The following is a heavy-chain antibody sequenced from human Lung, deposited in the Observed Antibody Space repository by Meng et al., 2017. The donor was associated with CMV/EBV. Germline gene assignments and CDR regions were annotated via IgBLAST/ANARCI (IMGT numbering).Heavy chain of an antibody. V-gene: IGHV1-69*10. J-gene: IGHJ4*02. CDR3: ARGRGNQPLFDF. D-gene: IGHD2/OR15-2a*01. CDR2: LIPVLNKA. Sequence: QVKRVESGAEVKKPESSVKVACKTSGGSFSTYTFSWVRQAPGQGLEWMGGLIPVLNKAKSAPRFQDRVTFTADETTTTAYMELSSLTFEGTAVYFCARGRGNQPLFDFWGQGTLVTVSS. CDR1: GGSFSTYT.